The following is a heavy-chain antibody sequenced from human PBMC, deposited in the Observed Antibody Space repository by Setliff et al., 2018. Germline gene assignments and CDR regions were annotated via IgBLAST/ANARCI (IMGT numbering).Heavy chain of an antibody. CDR3: ARSTLPYDSSGYYTGLYWYFDL. J-gene: IGHJ2*01. CDR2: ITSNSNYI. CDR1: GFTFSSYN. D-gene: IGHD3-22*01. V-gene: IGHV3-21*01. Sequence: PGGSLRLSCAASGFTFSSYNMNWVRQAPGKGLEWVSSITSNSNYIYYADSVKGRFTISRDNAKNSLYLQMNSLRAEDTAVFYCARSTLPYDSSGYYTGLYWYFDLWGRGTLVTVSS.